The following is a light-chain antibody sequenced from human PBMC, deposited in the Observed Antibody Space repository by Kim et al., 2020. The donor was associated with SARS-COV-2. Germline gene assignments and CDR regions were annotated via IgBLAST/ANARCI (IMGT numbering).Light chain of an antibody. CDR1: QTIGSW. CDR2: QAS. Sequence: SAYIGDRVTITCRASQTIGSWLDWYKQKPGEAPELLICQASNLETGVPSRFSGGGSGTEFTLTISSLQPDDFATYYCQNYDSDSTFGQGTKVDIK. V-gene: IGKV1-5*03. J-gene: IGKJ1*01. CDR3: QNYDSDST.